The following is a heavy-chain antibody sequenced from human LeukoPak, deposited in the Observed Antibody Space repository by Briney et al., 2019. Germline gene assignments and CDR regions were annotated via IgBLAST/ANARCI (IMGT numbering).Heavy chain of an antibody. J-gene: IGHJ6*02. Sequence: SETLSLTCAVYGGSFSGYYWSWIRQPPGKGLEWIGEINHSGSTNYNPSLKSRVTISVDTSENQFSLKLSSVTAADTAVYYCARDPKRSFYGMDVWGQGTTVTVSS. CDR2: INHSGST. V-gene: IGHV4-34*01. D-gene: IGHD3-16*02. CDR1: GGSFSGYY. CDR3: ARDPKRSFYGMDV.